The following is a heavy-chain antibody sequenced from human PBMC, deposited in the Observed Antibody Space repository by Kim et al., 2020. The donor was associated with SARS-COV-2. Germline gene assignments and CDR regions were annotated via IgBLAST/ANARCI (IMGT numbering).Heavy chain of an antibody. J-gene: IGHJ4*02. CDR1: GGSISSGGYS. D-gene: IGHD4-17*01. V-gene: IGHV4-30-2*01. CDR2: IYHSGST. Sequence: SETLSLTCAVSGGSISSGGYSWSWIRQPPGKGLEWIGYIYHSGSTYYNPSLKSRVTISVDRSKNQFSLKLSSVTAADTAVYYCAGGGVTTRDWGQGTLVTVSS. CDR3: AGGGVTTRD.